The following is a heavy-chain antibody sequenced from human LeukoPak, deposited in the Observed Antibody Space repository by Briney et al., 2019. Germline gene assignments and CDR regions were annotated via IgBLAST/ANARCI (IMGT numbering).Heavy chain of an antibody. Sequence: PSETLSLTCTVSGGSISSYYWSWIRQPPGKGLEWIGYIYYSGSTNYNPSLKSRVTISVDTSKNQFSLKLSSVTAADTAVYYCARVGAYCSSSSCFDYWDQGTLVTVSS. CDR3: ARVGAYCSSSSCFDY. J-gene: IGHJ4*02. CDR2: IYYSGST. CDR1: GGSISSYY. D-gene: IGHD2-2*01. V-gene: IGHV4-59*01.